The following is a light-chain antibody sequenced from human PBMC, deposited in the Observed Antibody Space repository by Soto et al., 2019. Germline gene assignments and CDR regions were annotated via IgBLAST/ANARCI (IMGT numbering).Light chain of an antibody. CDR2: GTS. CDR3: QQYGSSRT. Sequence: EIELTQSAGILSLSPGERATLSCRASQSVGNTYLAWYQQKPGQAPRLLIYGTSSRATGIPDRFSGSGSGTEFTLTISRLEPEDFAVYYCQQYGSSRTFGQGTKVEVK. J-gene: IGKJ1*01. CDR1: QSVGNTY. V-gene: IGKV3-20*01.